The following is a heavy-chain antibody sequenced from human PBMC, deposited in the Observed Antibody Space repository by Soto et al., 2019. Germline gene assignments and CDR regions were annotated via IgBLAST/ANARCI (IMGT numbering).Heavy chain of an antibody. Sequence: VGSLRLSCAASGLTFSSYSMNWVRQAPGKGLEWVSYITSTSSTTYYADSVMGRFTISRDNTKNSLFLQMNSLRDEDTAVYYCARDWAYCGGDRPEYFKHWGQGALVTVSS. J-gene: IGHJ1*01. CDR2: ITSTSSTT. CDR3: ARDWAYCGGDRPEYFKH. CDR1: GLTFSSYS. D-gene: IGHD2-21*02. V-gene: IGHV3-48*02.